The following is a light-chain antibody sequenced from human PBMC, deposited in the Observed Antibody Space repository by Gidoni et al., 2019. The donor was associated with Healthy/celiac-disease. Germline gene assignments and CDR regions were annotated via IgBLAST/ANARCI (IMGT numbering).Light chain of an antibody. CDR1: QSISSY. J-gene: IGKJ4*01. CDR3: QQSYSTEVT. V-gene: IGKV1-39*01. Sequence: DIQMTQSPSSLSASVGDRVTITCRASQSISSYFNWYQQKPGKAPKLLIYAASSVQSGVPSRFSGSGSGTDFTLTISSLQPEDFSTYYCQQSYSTEVTFGGGTKVEIK. CDR2: AAS.